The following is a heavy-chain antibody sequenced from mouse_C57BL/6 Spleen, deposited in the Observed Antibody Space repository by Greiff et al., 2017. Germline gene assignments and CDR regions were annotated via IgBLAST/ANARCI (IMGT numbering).Heavy chain of an antibody. CDR2: ISGGGGNT. D-gene: IGHD1-3*01. J-gene: IGHJ4*01. Sequence: EVHLVESGGGLVKPGGSLKLSCAASGFTFSSYTMSWVRQTPEKRLEWVATISGGGGNTYYPDSVKGRFTISRDNAKNTLYLQMSSLRSEDTALYYCARRGLNYYAMDYWGQGTSVTVSS. V-gene: IGHV5-9*01. CDR1: GFTFSSYT. CDR3: ARRGLNYYAMDY.